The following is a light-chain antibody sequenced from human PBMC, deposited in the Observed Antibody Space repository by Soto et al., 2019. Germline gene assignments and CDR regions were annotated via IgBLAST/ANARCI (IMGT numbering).Light chain of an antibody. CDR2: VNSDGSH. CDR3: QSWGTGIQV. J-gene: IGLJ1*01. Sequence: QTVVTQSPSASASLGASVKLTCTLSSGQRKYAIAWHHQKPEKGPRYLMRVNSDGSHIRGDGIPDRFSGSSSGTERYLTISSLQSEDDADYYCQSWGTGIQVFGTGTKLTVL. CDR1: SGQRKYA. V-gene: IGLV4-69*01.